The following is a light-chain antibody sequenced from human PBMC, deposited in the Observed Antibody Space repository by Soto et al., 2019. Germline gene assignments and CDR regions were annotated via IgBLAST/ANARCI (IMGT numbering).Light chain of an antibody. V-gene: IGLV2-11*01. CDR3: CSYAGTYTL. J-gene: IGLJ2*01. CDR2: DVR. CDR1: SSDVGGYNY. Sequence: QSVLTQPRSVSGSPGQSVTISCTGTSSDVGGYNYVSWYQQHPGKAPKLMIYDVRERPSGVPDRFSGSKSGNTASLTISGLQAEDEADYYCCSYAGTYTLFGGGTKVTVL.